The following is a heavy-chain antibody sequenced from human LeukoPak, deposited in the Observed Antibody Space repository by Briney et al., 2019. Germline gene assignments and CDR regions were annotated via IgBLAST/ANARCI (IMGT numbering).Heavy chain of an antibody. J-gene: IGHJ4*02. Sequence: GGSLRLSCVASGFTFDDYAMHWVRQAPGKGLEWVSGISWNSGSIGYADSVKGRFTISRDNAKNSLYLQMNSLRAEDTALYYCAKVEDSSGFFDYWGQGTLVTVSS. CDR1: GFTFDDYA. CDR2: ISWNSGSI. V-gene: IGHV3-9*01. CDR3: AKVEDSSGFFDY. D-gene: IGHD3-22*01.